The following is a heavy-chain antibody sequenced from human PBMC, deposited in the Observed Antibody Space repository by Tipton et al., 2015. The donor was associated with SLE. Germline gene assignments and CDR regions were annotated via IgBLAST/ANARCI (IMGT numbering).Heavy chain of an antibody. Sequence: SLRLSCAASGFTFSSYSMHWVRQAPGKGLEWVSSISGSSTYIFFADSVKGRFTISRDNAKNTLFLQMNSLRAEDTAVYYCARDLSFKMDVWGQGTPVTVSS. CDR2: ISGSSTYI. J-gene: IGHJ6*02. V-gene: IGHV3-21*01. CDR3: ARDLSFKMDV. CDR1: GFTFSSYS.